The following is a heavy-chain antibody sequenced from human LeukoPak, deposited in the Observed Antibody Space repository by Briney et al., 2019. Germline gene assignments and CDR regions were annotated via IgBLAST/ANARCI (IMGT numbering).Heavy chain of an antibody. J-gene: IGHJ5*02. Sequence: ASVKVSCKASGYTFTGYYMHWVRQAPGQGLEWMGRINPNSGGTNYAQKFQGRVTMTRDTSISTAYMELSRLRSDDTAVYYCARVRIAALNWFDPWGQETLVTVSS. CDR3: ARVRIAALNWFDP. V-gene: IGHV1-2*06. D-gene: IGHD6-6*01. CDR1: GYTFTGYY. CDR2: INPNSGGT.